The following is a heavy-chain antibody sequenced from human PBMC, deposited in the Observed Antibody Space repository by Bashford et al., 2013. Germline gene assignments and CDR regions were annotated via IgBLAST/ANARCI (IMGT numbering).Heavy chain of an antibody. Sequence: SSETLSLTCAVYGGSFSGYYWSWIRQPPGKGLEWIGEINHSGSTNYNPSLKSRVTISVDTSKNQFSLKLSSVTAADTAVYYCAAANYYGSGSHTTFDYWGQGTLVTVSS. CDR1: GGSFSGYY. V-gene: IGHV4-34*01. CDR3: AAANYYGSGSHTTFDY. J-gene: IGHJ4*02. CDR2: INHSGST. D-gene: IGHD3-10*01.